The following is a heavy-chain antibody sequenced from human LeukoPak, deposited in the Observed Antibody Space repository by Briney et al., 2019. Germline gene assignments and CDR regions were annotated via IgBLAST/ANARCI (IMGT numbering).Heavy chain of an antibody. CDR3: ARVAYGSSWFDP. D-gene: IGHD2-2*01. J-gene: IGHJ5*02. CDR2: IYHSGST. CDR1: GYSISSGYY. Sequence: SETLSLTCTVSGYSISSGYYWGWIRQPPGKGLEWIGSIYHSGSTYYNPSLKSRVTISVDTSKNQLSLTLTSVTAADTAVYYCARVAYGSSWFDPWGQGTLVIVSS. V-gene: IGHV4-38-2*02.